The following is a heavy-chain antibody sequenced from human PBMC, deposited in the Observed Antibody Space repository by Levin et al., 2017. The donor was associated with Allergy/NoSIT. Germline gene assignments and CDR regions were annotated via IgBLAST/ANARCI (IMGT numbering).Heavy chain of an antibody. CDR1: GYTFTNYY. CDR3: ARERPDTCYFDY. V-gene: IGHV1-46*01. J-gene: IGHJ4*02. CDR2: IRPSGDIT. Sequence: VASVKVSCRASGYTFTNYYIHWVRQAPGQGLEYMGIIRPSGDITSYAQNFRGRVTMTRDTSTSTVYMELSSLRSEDTAVYYCARERPDTCYFDYWGQGTLVTVSS. D-gene: IGHD2-2*01.